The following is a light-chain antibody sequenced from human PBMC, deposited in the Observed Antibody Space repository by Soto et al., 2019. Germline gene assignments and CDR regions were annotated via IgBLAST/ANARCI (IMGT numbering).Light chain of an antibody. J-gene: IGLJ1*01. CDR2: DVS. V-gene: IGLV2-14*01. CDR3: SSYTSSSTYV. CDR1: SSDVGGYNY. Sequence: QSVLTQPASVSGSPGQSITISCTGTSSDVGGYNYVSWYQQRPGKAPKLMIYDVSNRPSGVSNRFSGSKSGNTASLTISGLQAEDEADYYCSSYTSSSTYVFATGTKVTVL.